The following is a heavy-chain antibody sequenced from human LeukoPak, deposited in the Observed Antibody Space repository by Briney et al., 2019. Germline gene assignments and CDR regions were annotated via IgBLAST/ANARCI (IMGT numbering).Heavy chain of an antibody. Sequence: ASVKVSCKASGYTFTGYYMHWVRQARGQGLEWMGWINPNSGGTNYAQKFQGRVTMTRDTSISTAYMELSRLRSDDTAVYYCARDLRSSGNWFDPWGQGTLVTVSS. D-gene: IGHD6-25*01. J-gene: IGHJ5*02. CDR2: INPNSGGT. V-gene: IGHV1-2*02. CDR3: ARDLRSSGNWFDP. CDR1: GYTFTGYY.